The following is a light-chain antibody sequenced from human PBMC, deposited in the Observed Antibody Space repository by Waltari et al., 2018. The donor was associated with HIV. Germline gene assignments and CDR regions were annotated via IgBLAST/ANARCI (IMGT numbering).Light chain of an antibody. CDR2: EAS. CDR1: QSISVW. J-gene: IGKJ1*01. Sequence: DIQMTQSPSTLSASLGDRVTITCRASQSISVWLAWYHQKPGKAPKLLIYEASNLESGVPSRFSGTGSGTEFTLTISSLQPDDSATFYCQQYDSFPWTFGQGTKVGIK. CDR3: QQYDSFPWT. V-gene: IGKV1-5*03.